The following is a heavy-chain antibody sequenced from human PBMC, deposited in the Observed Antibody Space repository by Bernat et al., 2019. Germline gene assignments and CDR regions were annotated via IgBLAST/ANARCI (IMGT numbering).Heavy chain of an antibody. D-gene: IGHD4-17*01. Sequence: QVQLVQSGAEVKKPGASVKVSCKASGYTFTSYGISWVRQAPGQGLGGLGWISVYNGKTNYAQNLQGRVTMTKDTSTSTAYMELRSRRSDDTAVYYCARKTDYGDYLPIDYWGQGTLVTVSS. CDR3: ARKTDYGDYLPIDY. V-gene: IGHV1-18*01. J-gene: IGHJ4*02. CDR2: ISVYNGKT. CDR1: GYTFTSYG.